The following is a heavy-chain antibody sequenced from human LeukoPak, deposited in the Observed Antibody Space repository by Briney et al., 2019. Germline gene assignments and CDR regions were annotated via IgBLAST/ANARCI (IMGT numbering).Heavy chain of an antibody. CDR3: ARADRLLWFGELLHPHMDV. D-gene: IGHD3-10*01. V-gene: IGHV3-48*01. J-gene: IGHJ6*02. CDR2: ISSSSSTI. CDR1: GFTFSSYS. Sequence: GRSLRLSCAASGFTFSSYSMNWVRQAPGKGLEWVSYISSSSSTIYYADSVKGRFTISRDNAKNSLYLQMNSLRAEDTAVYYCARADRLLWFGELLHPHMDVWGQGTTVTVSS.